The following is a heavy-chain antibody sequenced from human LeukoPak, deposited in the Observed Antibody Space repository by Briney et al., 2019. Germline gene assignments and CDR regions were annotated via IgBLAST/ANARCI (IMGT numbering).Heavy chain of an antibody. CDR1: GYNFPKYW. J-gene: IGHJ4*02. V-gene: IGHV5-51*01. D-gene: IGHD1-26*01. CDR3: GRGASSFDY. Sequence: GESLKISCKASGYNFPKYWIGWVRQMPGKGLEWMGIINPGNSDARYSPSFQGHVTISVDKSINTVFPQWSSPEASDSATYYCGRGASSFDYWGQGTLVTVSS. CDR2: INPGNSDA.